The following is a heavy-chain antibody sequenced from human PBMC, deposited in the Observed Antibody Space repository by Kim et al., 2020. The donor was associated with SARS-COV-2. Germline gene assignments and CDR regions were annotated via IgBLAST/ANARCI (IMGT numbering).Heavy chain of an antibody. Sequence: SETLSLICTVSGGSISSYYWSWIRQPPGKGLEWIGYIYYSGSTNYNPSLKSRVTISVDTSKNQFSLKLSSVTAADTAVYYCARVASSIAVAVAFDPWGQGTLGTVSS. CDR2: IYYSGST. D-gene: IGHD6-19*01. CDR3: ARVASSIAVAVAFDP. CDR1: GGSISSYY. V-gene: IGHV4-59*01. J-gene: IGHJ5*02.